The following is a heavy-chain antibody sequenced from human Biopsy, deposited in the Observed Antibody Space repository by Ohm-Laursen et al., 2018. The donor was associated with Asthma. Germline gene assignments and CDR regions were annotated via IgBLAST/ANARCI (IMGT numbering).Heavy chain of an antibody. CDR1: GGSISGDY. J-gene: IGHJ5*02. Sequence: SQTLSLTCIVSGGSISGDYWSWLRPSPGKGLEWIGYIHNSGNTNYNPSLKSRVTISLDTSKNHFSLRLSFVTAADTAVYFCARGQGRGIQLWSLDPWGQGILVTVSS. V-gene: IGHV4-59*01. CDR3: ARGQGRGIQLWSLDP. CDR2: IHNSGNT. D-gene: IGHD5-18*01.